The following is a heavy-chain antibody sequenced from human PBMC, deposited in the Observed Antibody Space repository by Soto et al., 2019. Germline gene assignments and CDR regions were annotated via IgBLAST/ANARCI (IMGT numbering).Heavy chain of an antibody. D-gene: IGHD2-15*01. CDR3: ASGYCSEGSCAFFDY. Sequence: EVQLVESGGGLVQPGGSLRLSCEASGFTFSNYWMHWVRQAPGKGLVWVSRISSDGSTTSYADSVKGRFTISRDNAKNARYLQIISLCADDTSVYYCASGYCSEGSCAFFDYWGQGTLVTVSS. CDR1: GFTFSNYW. CDR2: ISSDGSTT. V-gene: IGHV3-74*01. J-gene: IGHJ4*02.